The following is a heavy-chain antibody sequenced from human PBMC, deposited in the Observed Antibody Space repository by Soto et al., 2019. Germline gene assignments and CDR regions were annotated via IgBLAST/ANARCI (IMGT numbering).Heavy chain of an antibody. CDR3: ARYDSSGYYWPYYYYGMDV. CDR2: ISSSSSYI. J-gene: IGHJ6*02. Sequence: EVRLVESGGGLVKPGGYLRLSCAASGFTFSTYSMNWVRQAPGKGLEWVSSISSSSSYIYYADSVKGRFTISRDNAKNSLYLQMNSLRAEDTAVYYCARYDSSGYYWPYYYYGMDVWGQGTTVTVSS. D-gene: IGHD3-22*01. V-gene: IGHV3-21*01. CDR1: GFTFSTYS.